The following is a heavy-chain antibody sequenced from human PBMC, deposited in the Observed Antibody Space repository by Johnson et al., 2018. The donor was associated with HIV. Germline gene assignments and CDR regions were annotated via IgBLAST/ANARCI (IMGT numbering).Heavy chain of an antibody. J-gene: IGHJ3*02. V-gene: IGHV3-30-3*01. CDR3: ARPLQPYTSSSQGTFDI. Sequence: VQLVESGGGVVQPGRSLRLSCAASGFTFSSYAMHWVRQAPGKGLEWVAVISYDGSNKYYADSVKGRFTISRDNSKNTLYLQMSSLRAEDTAVYYCARPLQPYTSSSQGTFDIWGQGTMVTVSS. D-gene: IGHD6-6*01. CDR1: GFTFSSYA. CDR2: ISYDGSNK.